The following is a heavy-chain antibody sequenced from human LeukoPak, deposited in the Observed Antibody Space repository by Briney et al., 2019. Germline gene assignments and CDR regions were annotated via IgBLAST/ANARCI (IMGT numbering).Heavy chain of an antibody. Sequence: SETLSLTCAVYGGSFTAYYWTWIRQSPGKGPEWIGEIDQAGKTNYNPSLMSRVILSVDASKNQFSLRLTTVTAADTGVYYCARVPPPGATAFGVVDNWGQGTPVTVSS. CDR2: IDQAGKT. D-gene: IGHD3-10*01. CDR3: ARVPPPGATAFGVVDN. CDR1: GGSFTAYY. J-gene: IGHJ4*02. V-gene: IGHV4-34*01.